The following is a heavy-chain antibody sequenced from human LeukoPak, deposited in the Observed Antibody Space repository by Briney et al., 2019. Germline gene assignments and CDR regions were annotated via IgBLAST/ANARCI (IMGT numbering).Heavy chain of an antibody. Sequence: PGGSLRLSCAASGFTFSSYAMHWVRQAPGKGLEWVSAISGSGGSTYYADSVKGRFTISRGNSKNTLYLQMNSLRAEDTAVYYCAKDSLGSGSYPGYWGQGTLVTVSS. D-gene: IGHD3-10*01. CDR3: AKDSLGSGSYPGY. J-gene: IGHJ4*02. CDR1: GFTFSSYA. CDR2: ISGSGGST. V-gene: IGHV3-23*01.